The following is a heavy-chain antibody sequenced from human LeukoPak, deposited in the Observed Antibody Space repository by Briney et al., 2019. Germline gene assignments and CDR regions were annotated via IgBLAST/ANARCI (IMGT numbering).Heavy chain of an antibody. CDR3: ARDGLTYYFDY. Sequence: QRGRSLRLSCAASGFTFSSYAMHWVRHAPGKGSEWVAVISYGGSNKYYADSVKSGFTISRDNSKNTLYLQMNSLRAEDTAVYCCARDGLTYYFDYWGQGTLVTVSS. CDR2: ISYGGSNK. V-gene: IGHV3-30-3*01. CDR1: GFTFSSYA. J-gene: IGHJ4*02. D-gene: IGHD3-9*01.